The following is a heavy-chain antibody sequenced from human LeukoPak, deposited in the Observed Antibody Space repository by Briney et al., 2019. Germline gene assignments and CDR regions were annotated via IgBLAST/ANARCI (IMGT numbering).Heavy chain of an antibody. V-gene: IGHV1-2*02. D-gene: IGHD6-13*01. CDR3: ARAIRKPGIAAPGGVDY. Sequence: GASVKVSCKASGYTFTGYYMHWVGQAPGQGLEWMGWINPNSGGTNYAQKLQGRVTMTRDTSISTAYMELSRLRSDDTAVYYCARAIRKPGIAAPGGVDYWGQGTLVTVSS. J-gene: IGHJ4*02. CDR2: INPNSGGT. CDR1: GYTFTGYY.